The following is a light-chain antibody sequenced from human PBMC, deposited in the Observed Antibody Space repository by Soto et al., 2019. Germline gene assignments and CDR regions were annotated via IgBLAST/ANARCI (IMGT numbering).Light chain of an antibody. V-gene: IGKV1-33*01. CDR2: DAS. Sequence: DIQMTQSPSSLSASVGDRVTITCQASQDISNYLNWYQQKPGKAPKLLIYDASNLETGVQSSFSGSESGTDFTFTISSLQPEDIATYYCQQYDNLPPLTFGGGTQVEIK. CDR1: QDISNY. CDR3: QQYDNLPPLT. J-gene: IGKJ4*01.